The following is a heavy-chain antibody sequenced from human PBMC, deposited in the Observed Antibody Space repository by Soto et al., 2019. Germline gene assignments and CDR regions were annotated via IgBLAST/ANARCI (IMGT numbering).Heavy chain of an antibody. Sequence: EVQLVESGGGLVQPGGSLRLSCAASGFTFSSYWMSWVRQAPGKGLEWVANIKQDGSEKYYVDSVKGRFTISRDNAKNSLYQQMNSLRAEDTAVYYCARDLGAAAFDFWGQGTLVNVSS. CDR3: ARDLGAAAFDF. CDR2: IKQDGSEK. V-gene: IGHV3-7*01. CDR1: GFTFSSYW. D-gene: IGHD6-13*01. J-gene: IGHJ4*02.